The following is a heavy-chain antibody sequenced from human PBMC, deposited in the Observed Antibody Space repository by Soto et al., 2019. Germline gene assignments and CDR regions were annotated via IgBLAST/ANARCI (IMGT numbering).Heavy chain of an antibody. CDR3: ARGKTYCTGGSCYEQFDY. J-gene: IGHJ4*02. Sequence: NPSETLSLTCAVYGGSFSDYYWSWIRQPPGKGLEWIGQINHSGSTNYNPSLKGRVTISIDTSKNQFSLKLNSVTAADTAVYYCARGKTYCTGGSCYEQFDYWGQGTLVTVSS. CDR2: INHSGST. CDR1: GGSFSDYY. V-gene: IGHV4-34*01. D-gene: IGHD2-15*01.